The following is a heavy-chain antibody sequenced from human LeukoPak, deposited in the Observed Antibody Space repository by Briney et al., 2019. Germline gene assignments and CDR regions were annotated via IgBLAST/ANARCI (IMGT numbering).Heavy chain of an antibody. CDR3: ARDTRVPAAMNY. J-gene: IGHJ4*02. D-gene: IGHD2-2*01. CDR2: IKQDGSEK. Sequence: PGGSLRLSCAASGVTFSSYWMSWVRQAPGKGQEWVANIKQDGSEKYYVDSVKGRFTISRDNAKNSLYLQMNSLRAEDAAVYYCARDTRVPAAMNYWGQGTLVTVSS. CDR1: GVTFSSYW. V-gene: IGHV3-7*01.